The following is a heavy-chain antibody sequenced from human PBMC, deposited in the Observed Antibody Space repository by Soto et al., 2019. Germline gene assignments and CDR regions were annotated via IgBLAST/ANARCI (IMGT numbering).Heavy chain of an antibody. V-gene: IGHV4-39*01. CDR1: GGSISSSSYY. CDR3: AAKGGVVAATPYNWFDP. Sequence: SETLSLTCTVSGGSISSSSYYWGWIRQPPGKGLEWIGSIYYSGSTYYNPSLKSRVTISVDTSKNQFSLKLSSVTAADTAVYYCAAKGGVVAATPYNWFDPWGQGTLVTVSS. CDR2: IYYSGST. D-gene: IGHD2-15*01. J-gene: IGHJ5*02.